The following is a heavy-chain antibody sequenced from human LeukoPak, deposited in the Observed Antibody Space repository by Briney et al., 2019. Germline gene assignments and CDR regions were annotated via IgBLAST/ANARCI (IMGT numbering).Heavy chain of an antibody. J-gene: IGHJ5*02. D-gene: IGHD3-10*01. Sequence: PGGSLRLSCATSGFSFSSYAMSWVRQAPGKGLEWVSAMSSSDDGRYYAASVRGRFTISRDTSRSTLYLQMNSLRAEDTAVYYCARDAFHYDSGNYFGVPYNWFDPWGQGTLVTVSS. V-gene: IGHV3-23*01. CDR3: ARDAFHYDSGNYFGVPYNWFDP. CDR2: MSSSDDGR. CDR1: GFSFSSYA.